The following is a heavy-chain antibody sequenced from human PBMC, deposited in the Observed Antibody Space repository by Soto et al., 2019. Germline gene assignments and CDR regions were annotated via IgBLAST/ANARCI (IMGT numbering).Heavy chain of an antibody. J-gene: IGHJ5*02. V-gene: IGHV4-34*01. Sequence: SETLSLTCAVYGGSFSVYSWSWIRQPPGKGLGWIGDINHSGMTHYNPSLESRVSMSVDSSKNQFSLKLNSVTAADTAVYYCPRENHPWAAIPVRKLKTTWWFDPGGQGTLVTVSS. CDR2: INHSGMT. D-gene: IGHD4-17*01. CDR1: GGSFSVYS. CDR3: PRENHPWAAIPVRKLKTTWWFDP.